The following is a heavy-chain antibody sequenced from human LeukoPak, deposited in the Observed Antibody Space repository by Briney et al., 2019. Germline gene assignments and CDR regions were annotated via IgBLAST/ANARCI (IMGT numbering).Heavy chain of an antibody. J-gene: IGHJ4*02. CDR1: GGTFSSYA. Sequence: ASVKVSCKASGGTFSSYAISWVRQAPGQGLEWVGGIIPSFGTANYAQKFQGRVTITTDESTSTAYMELSSLRSEDTAVYYCASGLNYYDSSGYWGGFDYWGQGTLVTVSS. V-gene: IGHV1-69*05. CDR2: IIPSFGTA. D-gene: IGHD3-22*01. CDR3: ASGLNYYDSSGYWGGFDY.